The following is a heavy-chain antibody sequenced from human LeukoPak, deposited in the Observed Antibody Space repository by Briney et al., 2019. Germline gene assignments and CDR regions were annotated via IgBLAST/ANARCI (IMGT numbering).Heavy chain of an antibody. D-gene: IGHD2-2*01. J-gene: IGHJ5*02. CDR3: ARDPGPATFDP. V-gene: IGHV3-48*01. Sequence: GGSLRLSCAASGFTFRSYSMNWVRQAPGKGLEWVSYISSSSSTIYYADSVKGRFTISRDNAKNSLYLQMNSLRAEDTAVYYCARDPGPATFDPWGQGTLVTVSS. CDR2: ISSSSSTI. CDR1: GFTFRSYS.